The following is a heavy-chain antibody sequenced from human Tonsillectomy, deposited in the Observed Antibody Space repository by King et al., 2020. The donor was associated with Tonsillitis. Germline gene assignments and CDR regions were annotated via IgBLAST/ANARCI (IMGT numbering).Heavy chain of an antibody. V-gene: IGHV1-69*01. CDR3: ARDQYMVRGVIPLNACMDV. D-gene: IGHD3-10*01. J-gene: IGHJ6*02. CDR2: IIPIFGTA. Sequence: QLVQSGAEVKKPGSSVKVSCKASGGTFSTYAISWVRQAPGQGLEWMGGIIPIFGTANYAQNFQGRVTITADESTSTAYMELSSLRSEDTAVYYCARDQYMVRGVIPLNACMDVWGQGTTVTVSS. CDR1: GGTFSTYA.